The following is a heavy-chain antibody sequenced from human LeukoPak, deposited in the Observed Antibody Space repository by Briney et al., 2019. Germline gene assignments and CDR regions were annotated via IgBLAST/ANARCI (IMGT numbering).Heavy chain of an antibody. J-gene: IGHJ4*02. CDR2: IYYSGST. CDR3: ARVGLRFGELYN. D-gene: IGHD3-10*01. Sequence: SETLSLTCTVSGGSISSYYWSWIRQPPGKGLEWIGYIYYSGSTNYNPSLKSRVTISVDTSKNQFSLKLSSVTAADTAVYYCARVGLRFGELYNWGQGTLVTVSS. V-gene: IGHV4-59*01. CDR1: GGSISSYY.